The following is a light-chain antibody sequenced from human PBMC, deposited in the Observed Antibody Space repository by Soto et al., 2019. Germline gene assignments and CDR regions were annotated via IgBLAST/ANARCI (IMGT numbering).Light chain of an antibody. CDR1: QYIGSW. V-gene: IGKV1D-12*01. CDR2: TAS. CDR3: HQTYIAPWA. J-gene: IGKJ1*01. Sequence: DIQMTQSPSSVSASVGDRVTITCRASQYIGSWLAWYQQKPGRAPKLLIYTASTLQSGVPSRFRGSGSGTDFTLTINSLQPEDFATYYCHQTYIAPWAFGQGTRVEIK.